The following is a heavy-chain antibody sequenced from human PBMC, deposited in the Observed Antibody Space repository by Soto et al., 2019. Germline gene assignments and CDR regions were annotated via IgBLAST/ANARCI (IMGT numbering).Heavy chain of an antibody. CDR1: GGSISSSSYY. J-gene: IGHJ6*02. Sequence: PSETLSLTCTVSGGSISSSSYYWGWIRQPPGKGLEWIGSIYYSGSTYYNPSLKSRVTISVDTSKNQFSLKLSSVAAADTAVYYCARTAMVTGNYYYYYGMDVWGQGTTVTVSS. V-gene: IGHV4-39*01. D-gene: IGHD5-18*01. CDR3: ARTAMVTGNYYYYYGMDV. CDR2: IYYSGST.